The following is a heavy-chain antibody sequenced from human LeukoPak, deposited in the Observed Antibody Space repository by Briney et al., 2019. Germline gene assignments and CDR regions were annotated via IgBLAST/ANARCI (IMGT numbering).Heavy chain of an antibody. Sequence: SETLSLTCAVSGYSIISGYYWGWIRQPPGKGLEWIGSIYHSGSTYYNPSLKSRVTISVDTSKNQFSLKLSSVTAADTAVYYCARTGYSSGWFGGDWFDPWGQGTLVTVSS. J-gene: IGHJ5*02. CDR2: IYHSGST. V-gene: IGHV4-38-2*01. CDR1: GYSIISGYY. CDR3: ARTGYSSGWFGGDWFDP. D-gene: IGHD6-19*01.